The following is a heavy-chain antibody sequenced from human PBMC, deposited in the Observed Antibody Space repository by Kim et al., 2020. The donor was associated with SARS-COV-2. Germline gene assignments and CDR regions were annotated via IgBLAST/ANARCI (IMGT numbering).Heavy chain of an antibody. CDR3: ARDRPSYGYRIIDY. Sequence: NPSPQSRVTISVDTSKNQFSRKLSSVTAADTAVYYCARDRPSYGYRIIDYWGQGTLVTVSS. D-gene: IGHD5-18*01. V-gene: IGHV4-59*01. J-gene: IGHJ4*02.